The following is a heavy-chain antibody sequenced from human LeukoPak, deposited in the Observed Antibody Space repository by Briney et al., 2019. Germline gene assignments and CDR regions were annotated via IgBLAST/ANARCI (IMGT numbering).Heavy chain of an antibody. Sequence: PSETLSPTCTVSGGSMSEDYWGWIRQPAGRGLEWIGRIYSSANIDYNPSLESRVTLSIDTSNNQFSLRLSSVTAADTAVYYCARVTGDLVGPFYYYYLDVWGKGTTVTISS. CDR1: GGSMSEDY. CDR2: IYSSANI. V-gene: IGHV4-4*07. CDR3: ARVTGDLVGPFYYYYLDV. D-gene: IGHD2-15*01. J-gene: IGHJ6*03.